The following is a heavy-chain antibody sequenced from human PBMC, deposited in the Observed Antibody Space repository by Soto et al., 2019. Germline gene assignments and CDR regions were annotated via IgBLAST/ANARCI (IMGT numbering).Heavy chain of an antibody. D-gene: IGHD2-15*01. V-gene: IGHV1-3*01. Sequence: GAPAKACWEECRDGLACNAMRSVRQAHRQRLEWMGWINAGNGNTKYSQKFQGRVTITRDTSASTAYMELSSLRSEDTAVYYCARAGYCSGGSCYEDYWGQGTLVTVSS. CDR1: RDGLACNA. J-gene: IGHJ4*02. CDR3: ARAGYCSGGSCYEDY. CDR2: INAGNGNT.